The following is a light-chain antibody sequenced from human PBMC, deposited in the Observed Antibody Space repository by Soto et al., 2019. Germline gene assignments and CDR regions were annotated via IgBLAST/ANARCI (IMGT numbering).Light chain of an antibody. Sequence: DIVMTQSPLSLPVTPGEPASISCRSSQSLLHSNGYNYLGWYLQKPGQSPQLLIYLGSNRASGVPDRFSGSGSGTDFTLKISGVEAEDVGVYYCVQVLQNPVTFGPGTKVDIK. CDR2: LGS. CDR3: VQVLQNPVT. CDR1: QSLLHSNGYNY. J-gene: IGKJ3*01. V-gene: IGKV2-28*01.